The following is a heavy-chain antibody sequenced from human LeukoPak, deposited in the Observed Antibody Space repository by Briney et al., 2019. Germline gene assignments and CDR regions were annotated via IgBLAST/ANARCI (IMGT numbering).Heavy chain of an antibody. J-gene: IGHJ6*04. CDR3: ARAPPNYYDSSGYYYVEMDV. D-gene: IGHD3-22*01. CDR1: GFTFSSYW. CDR2: INSDGSST. Sequence: GGSLRLSCAASGFTFSSYWMHWVRQAPGKGLVWVSRINSDGSSTSYADSVKGRFTISRDNAKNTLYLQMNSLRAEDTAVYYCARAPPNYYDSSGYYYVEMDVWGKGTTVTVSS. V-gene: IGHV3-74*01.